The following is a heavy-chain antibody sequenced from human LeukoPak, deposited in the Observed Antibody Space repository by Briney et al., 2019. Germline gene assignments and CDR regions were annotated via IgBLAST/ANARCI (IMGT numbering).Heavy chain of an antibody. D-gene: IGHD3-10*01. CDR3: ARHRGAYYGSGSYYKRDDYYYYYMDV. CDR1: GGSFSGYY. V-gene: IGHV4-34*01. J-gene: IGHJ6*03. Sequence: SETLSLTCAVYGGSFSGYYWSWLRQPPGKGLEWIGEINHSGSTNYNPSLKSGVTISVDTSKNQFSLKLSSVTAADTAVYYCARHRGAYYGSGSYYKRDDYYYYYMDVWGKGTTVTISS. CDR2: INHSGST.